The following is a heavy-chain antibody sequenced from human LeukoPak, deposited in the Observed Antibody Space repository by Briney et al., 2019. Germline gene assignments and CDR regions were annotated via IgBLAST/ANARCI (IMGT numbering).Heavy chain of an antibody. CDR1: GGSFSGYH. V-gene: IGHV4-34*01. Sequence: SETLSLTCAVYGGSFSGYHWRWIRHPPGKGLEWIGEINHSGSTNYNPSLKSRVTISVDTSKNQFSLKLSSVTAADTAVYYCASAESIAVAGNWGQGTLVTVSS. D-gene: IGHD6-19*01. J-gene: IGHJ4*02. CDR3: ASAESIAVAGN. CDR2: INHSGST.